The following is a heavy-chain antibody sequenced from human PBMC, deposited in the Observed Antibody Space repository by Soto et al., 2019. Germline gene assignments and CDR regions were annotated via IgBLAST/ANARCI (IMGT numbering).Heavy chain of an antibody. CDR2: IYPGDSDT. V-gene: IGHV5-51*01. J-gene: IGHJ4*02. Sequence: GESLKISCKGSGYSFTSYWIGWVRQMPGKGLEWMGIIYPGDSDTRYSPSFQGQVTISADKSISTAYLQWSSLKASDTAMYYCERIFYYDSSGRNSDYWGQGTLVTVSS. CDR1: GYSFTSYW. D-gene: IGHD3-22*01. CDR3: ERIFYYDSSGRNSDY.